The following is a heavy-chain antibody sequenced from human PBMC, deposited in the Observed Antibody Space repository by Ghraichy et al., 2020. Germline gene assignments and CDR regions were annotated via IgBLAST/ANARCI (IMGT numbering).Heavy chain of an antibody. CDR1: GYSFTSYW. Sequence: GESLNISCKGSGYSFTSYWIGWVRQMPGKGLEWMGIIYPGDSDTRYSPSFQGQVTISADKSISTAYLQWSSLKASDTAMYYCARRSDYRPYYFDYWGQGTLVTVSS. J-gene: IGHJ4*02. CDR3: ARRSDYRPYYFDY. V-gene: IGHV5-51*01. D-gene: IGHD4-11*01. CDR2: IYPGDSDT.